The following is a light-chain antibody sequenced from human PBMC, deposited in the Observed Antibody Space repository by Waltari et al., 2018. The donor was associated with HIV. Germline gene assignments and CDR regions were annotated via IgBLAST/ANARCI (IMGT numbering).Light chain of an antibody. CDR1: NIGRKG. CDR2: DDS. CDR3: EVWDSSTDLRV. V-gene: IGLV3-21*02. Sequence: SYVLTQPPSVSVAPGQTARITCGGNNIGRKGVHCYQQKPSQAPGLVVYDDSDRPSGIPERFSGSNSWNTATLTVSRVEAEDEADFYCEVWDSSTDLRVFGGGTKLTVL. J-gene: IGLJ2*01.